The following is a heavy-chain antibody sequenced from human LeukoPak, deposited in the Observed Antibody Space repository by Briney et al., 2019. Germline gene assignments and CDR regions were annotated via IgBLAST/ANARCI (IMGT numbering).Heavy chain of an antibody. CDR1: GYTFTNYY. CDR2: INLNAVTT. CDR3: ARDLGYSGYDFGY. Sequence: ASVKVSCKASGYTFTNYYIHWMRQAPGQGLEWVGIINLNAVTTRYAQKFQGRVTMTRDTSTSTVYMELSSLRSEDTAVYYCARDLGYSGYDFGYWGQGTLVTVSS. J-gene: IGHJ4*02. D-gene: IGHD5-12*01. V-gene: IGHV1-46*01.